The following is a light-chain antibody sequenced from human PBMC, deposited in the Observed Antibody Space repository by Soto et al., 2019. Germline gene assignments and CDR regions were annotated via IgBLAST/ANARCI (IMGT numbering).Light chain of an antibody. CDR1: NIGNKS. V-gene: IGLV3-21*02. CDR2: DDS. J-gene: IGLJ3*02. CDR3: QVCDSSSDDRSDPTSDRWV. Sequence: SYELTQPPSVLVAPGQTAMITCGGNNIGNKSVHWYQQRPGQAPVLVVYDDSDRPSGIPDRLSGSNSENTATLTISRVEAGDEADFYCQVCDSSSDDRSDPTSDRWVFGGGTKVTVL.